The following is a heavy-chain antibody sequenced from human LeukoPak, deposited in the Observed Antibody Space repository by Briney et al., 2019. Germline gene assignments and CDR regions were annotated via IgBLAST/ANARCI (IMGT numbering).Heavy chain of an antibody. V-gene: IGHV7-4-1*02. CDR1: GYTFTSYA. J-gene: IGHJ4*02. CDR2: INTNTGNP. Sequence: ASVKVSCKASGYTFTSYAMNWVRQAPGQGLEWMGWINTNTGNPTYAQGFTGRFVFSLDTSVSTAYLQISSLKAEDTAVYYCARGGYYDILTGTSDYYFDYWGQGTLVTVSS. D-gene: IGHD3-9*01. CDR3: ARGGYYDILTGTSDYYFDY.